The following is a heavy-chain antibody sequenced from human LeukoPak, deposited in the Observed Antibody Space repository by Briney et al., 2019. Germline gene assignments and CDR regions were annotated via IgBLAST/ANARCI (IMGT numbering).Heavy chain of an antibody. CDR3: ARRPETLNSYYDFWSGYYRGVDAFDI. CDR2: IYYSGST. Sequence: SETLSLTCTVSGGSISSYYWSWIRQPPGKGLEWIGSIYYSGSTYYNPSLKSRVTISVDTSKNQFSLKLSSVTAADTAVYYCARRPETLNSYYDFWSGYYRGVDAFDIWGQGTMVTVSS. V-gene: IGHV4-59*05. J-gene: IGHJ3*02. CDR1: GGSISSYY. D-gene: IGHD3-3*01.